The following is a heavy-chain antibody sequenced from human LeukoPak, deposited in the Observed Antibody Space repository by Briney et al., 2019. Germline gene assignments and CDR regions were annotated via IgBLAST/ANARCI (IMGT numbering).Heavy chain of an antibody. V-gene: IGHV1-18*01. CDR3: ARDRTQWLVRNTGFDF. Sequence: ASVKVSCKASGYTFTSYGISWVRQAPGQGLEWMGWISAYNGNTNYAQKLQGRVTMTTDASTSTAYMELRSLRSHDTAVYYCARDRTQWLVRNTGFDFWGQGTLVTVSS. CDR2: ISAYNGNT. CDR1: GYTFTSYG. J-gene: IGHJ4*02. D-gene: IGHD6-19*01.